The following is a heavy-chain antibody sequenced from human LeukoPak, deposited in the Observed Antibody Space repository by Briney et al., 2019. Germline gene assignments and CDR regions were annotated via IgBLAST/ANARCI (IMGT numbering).Heavy chain of an antibody. D-gene: IGHD6-6*01. V-gene: IGHV1-8*01. CDR1: GYTFTSYD. CDR2: MNPNSGNT. CDR3: ARSSKYSSSSGDFDY. J-gene: IGHJ4*02. Sequence: RASVKVSCKASGYTFTSYDINWVRRATGQGLEWMGWMNPNSGNTGYAQKFQGRVTMTRNTSISTAYMELSSLRSEDTAVYYCARSSKYSSSSGDFDYWGQGTLVTVSS.